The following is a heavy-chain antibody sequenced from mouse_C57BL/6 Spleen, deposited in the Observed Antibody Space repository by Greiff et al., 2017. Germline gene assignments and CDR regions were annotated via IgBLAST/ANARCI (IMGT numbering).Heavy chain of an antibody. CDR3: ARGAQATEGIDY. V-gene: IGHV1-53*01. CDR1: GYTFTSYW. J-gene: IGHJ4*01. Sequence: QVQLKQPGTELAKPGASVKLSCKASGYTFTSYWMRWVKQRPGQGLEWIGNINPSNGGTNYNEKFKSKATLTVDKSSSTAYMQRSSLTSEDSAVYYCARGAQATEGIDYWGQGTSVTVSS. CDR2: INPSNGGT. D-gene: IGHD3-2*02.